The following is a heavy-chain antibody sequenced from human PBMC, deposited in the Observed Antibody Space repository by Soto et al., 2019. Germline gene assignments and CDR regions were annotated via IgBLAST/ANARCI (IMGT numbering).Heavy chain of an antibody. CDR1: GFTFSSYG. Sequence: GGSLRLSCAASGFTFSSYGMPWVRQAPGKGLEWVAVIWYDGSNKYYADSVKGRFTISRDNSKNTLYLQMNSLRAEDTAVYYCARAGYCSGGTCYSWRLIDYWGQGTLVTVSS. V-gene: IGHV3-33*01. CDR3: ARAGYCSGGTCYSWRLIDY. D-gene: IGHD2-15*01. J-gene: IGHJ4*02. CDR2: IWYDGSNK.